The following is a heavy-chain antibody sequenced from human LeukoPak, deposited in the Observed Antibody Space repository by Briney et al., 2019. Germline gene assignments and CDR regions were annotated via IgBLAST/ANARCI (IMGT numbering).Heavy chain of an antibody. V-gene: IGHV4-34*01. Sequence: PSETLSLTCAVYGGSFSGYYWSWIRQPPGKGLEWIGEINHRGSTNYNPSLKSRVTISVDTSKNQFSLKLSSVTAADTAVYYCARAKRIAAAGVYYYYYYMDVWGKGTTVTISS. D-gene: IGHD6-13*01. CDR2: INHRGST. J-gene: IGHJ6*03. CDR1: GGSFSGYY. CDR3: ARAKRIAAAGVYYYYYYMDV.